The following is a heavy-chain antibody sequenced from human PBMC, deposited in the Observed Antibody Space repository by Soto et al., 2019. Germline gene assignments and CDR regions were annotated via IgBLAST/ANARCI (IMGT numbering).Heavy chain of an antibody. CDR2: IYPGDSDT. D-gene: IGHD2-2*01. CDR3: ARHRRRGYCSSTSCYYYYYGMDV. Sequence: EVQLVQSGAEVKKPGESLKISCKGSGYSFTSYWIGWVRQMPGKGLEWMGIIYPGDSDTRYSPSFQGQVTISADKSISTAYLQWSSLKASDTAMYYCARHRRRGYCSSTSCYYYYYGMDVWGQGTTVTVSS. CDR1: GYSFTSYW. V-gene: IGHV5-51*01. J-gene: IGHJ6*02.